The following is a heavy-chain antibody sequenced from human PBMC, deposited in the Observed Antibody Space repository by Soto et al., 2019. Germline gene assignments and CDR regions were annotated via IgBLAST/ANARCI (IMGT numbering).Heavy chain of an antibody. CDR2: IYYSGST. V-gene: IGHV4-61*01. Sequence: SETLAVPCPVSGGSVSSGSYYWSWIRQPPGKGLEWIGYIYYSGSTNYNPSLKSRVTISVDTSKNQFSLKLSSVTAADTAVYYCARGQYDFFNWFDPWGQGTLVTVSS. J-gene: IGHJ5*02. D-gene: IGHD3-3*01. CDR3: ARGQYDFFNWFDP. CDR1: GGSVSSGSYY.